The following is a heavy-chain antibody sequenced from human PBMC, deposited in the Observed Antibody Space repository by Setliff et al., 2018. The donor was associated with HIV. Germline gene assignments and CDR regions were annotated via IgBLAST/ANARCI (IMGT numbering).Heavy chain of an antibody. CDR1: SASFTDYY. CDR2: IYYSGST. J-gene: IGHJ5*02. CDR3: ASRVYYYDSSGYLREEGFDP. Sequence: PSETLSLTCAFYSASFTDYYWNWIRQPPGKGLEWIGSIYYSGSTYYNPSLKSRVTISVDTSKNQFSLKLSSVTAADAAVYYCASRVYYYDSSGYLREEGFDPWGQGTLVTVSS. D-gene: IGHD3-22*01. V-gene: IGHV4-34*01.